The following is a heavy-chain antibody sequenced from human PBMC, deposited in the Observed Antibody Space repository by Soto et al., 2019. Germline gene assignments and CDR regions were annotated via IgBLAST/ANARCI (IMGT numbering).Heavy chain of an antibody. Sequence: SLRLSCAASGFTFSSYAMHWVRQAPGKGLEWVAVISYDGSNKYYADSVKGRFTISRDNSKNTLYLQMNSLRAEDTAVYYCASGLYDFWSGDPAHYFDYWGQGP. V-gene: IGHV3-30-3*01. CDR1: GFTFSSYA. CDR2: ISYDGSNK. CDR3: ASGLYDFWSGDPAHYFDY. D-gene: IGHD3-3*01. J-gene: IGHJ4*02.